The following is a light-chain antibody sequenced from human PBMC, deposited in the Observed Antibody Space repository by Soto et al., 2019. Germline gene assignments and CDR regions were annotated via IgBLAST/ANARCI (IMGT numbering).Light chain of an antibody. CDR1: QSVSSN. Sequence: EIVMTQSPATLSMSPGERATLSCRASQSVSSNLAWYQQKPGQAPWLLIYGASTRATGIPARFSGGGSGTEFTLTISSLQSEDFAVYYCQQYGSSHITFGQGTRMESK. CDR3: QQYGSSHIT. CDR2: GAS. V-gene: IGKV3-15*01. J-gene: IGKJ5*01.